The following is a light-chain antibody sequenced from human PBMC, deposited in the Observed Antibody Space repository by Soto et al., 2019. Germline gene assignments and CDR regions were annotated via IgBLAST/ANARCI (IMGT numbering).Light chain of an antibody. J-gene: IGLJ1*01. Sequence: QSALTQPPSASGSPGQSVTISCTGTKNDIGVYDFVSWYQHHPGKAPRLIIYEVVQRPSGVPDRFSGSKSGNTASLTVYGLQAADEADYFCKSYAGSNTYVFGSATTVTVL. CDR3: KSYAGSNTYV. CDR1: KNDIGVYDF. CDR2: EVV. V-gene: IGLV2-8*01.